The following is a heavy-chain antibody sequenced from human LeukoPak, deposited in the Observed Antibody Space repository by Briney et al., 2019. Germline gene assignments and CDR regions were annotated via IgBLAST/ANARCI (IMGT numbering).Heavy chain of an antibody. Sequence: GGSLRLSCAASGFTFSRYWMHWVRQAPGKGLLWVSRINSDGSSTYYADSVKGRFTTSRDNAKNALHLQVNSLTAEDTAVYYCVLDLFSSFAFDIWGQGTMVTVSS. CDR3: VLDLFSSFAFDI. D-gene: IGHD3/OR15-3a*01. CDR1: GFTFSRYW. J-gene: IGHJ3*02. V-gene: IGHV3-74*01. CDR2: INSDGSST.